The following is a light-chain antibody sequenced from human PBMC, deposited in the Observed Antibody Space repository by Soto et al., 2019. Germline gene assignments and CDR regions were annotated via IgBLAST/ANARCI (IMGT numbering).Light chain of an antibody. CDR2: CAS. CDR1: QSVNNN. Sequence: ETLMTQSPATLSVSPGERATLSCRASQSVNNNLAWYQQKLGQAPRVLIYCASTRATGIPARFTGSGSGTEFILTIPSLQSEDSAVYYCQEYNTWPWTFGQGTKVEFK. V-gene: IGKV3-15*01. CDR3: QEYNTWPWT. J-gene: IGKJ1*01.